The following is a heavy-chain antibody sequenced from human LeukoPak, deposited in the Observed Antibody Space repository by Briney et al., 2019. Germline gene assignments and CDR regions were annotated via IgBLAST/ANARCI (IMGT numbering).Heavy chain of an antibody. J-gene: IGHJ4*02. D-gene: IGHD3-16*01. CDR2: INHSGST. CDR1: GGSFSGYY. CDR3: ATTYAVGGNY. V-gene: IGHV4-34*01. Sequence: PSETLSLTCAVYGGSFSGYYWSWIRQPPGKGLEWIGEINHSGSTNYNPSLKSRVTISVDTSKNQFSLKLSSVTAADTAVYYCATTYAVGGNYWGQGTLVTVSS.